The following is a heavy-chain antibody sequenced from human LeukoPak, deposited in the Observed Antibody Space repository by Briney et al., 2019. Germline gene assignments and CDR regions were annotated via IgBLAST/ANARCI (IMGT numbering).Heavy chain of an antibody. Sequence: GGSLRLSCAASGFTFDDYGMSWVRQAPGKGLEWVSGINWNGGSTGYADSVKGRFTISRDNAKNSLYLQMNSLRAEDTAVYYCAKNEYSSSWYDYWGQGTLVTVSS. D-gene: IGHD6-13*01. V-gene: IGHV3-20*04. CDR3: AKNEYSSSWYDY. CDR1: GFTFDDYG. J-gene: IGHJ4*02. CDR2: INWNGGST.